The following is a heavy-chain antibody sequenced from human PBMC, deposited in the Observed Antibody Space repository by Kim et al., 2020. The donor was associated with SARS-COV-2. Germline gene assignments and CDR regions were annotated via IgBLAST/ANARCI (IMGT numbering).Heavy chain of an antibody. V-gene: IGHV3-23*01. J-gene: IGHJ4*02. Sequence: ADSVKGRFTISRDNSKNTLDLQMNSLRAEDTAVYYCAKDPMATTLRYFDYWGQGTLVTVSS. CDR3: AKDPMATTLRYFDY. D-gene: IGHD1-1*01.